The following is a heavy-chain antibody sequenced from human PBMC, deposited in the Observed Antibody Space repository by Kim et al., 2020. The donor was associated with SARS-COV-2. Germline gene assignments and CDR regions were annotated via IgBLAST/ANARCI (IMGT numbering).Heavy chain of an antibody. J-gene: IGHJ6*02. V-gene: IGHV3-48*03. CDR1: GFTFSSYE. Sequence: GGSLRLSCAASGFTFSSYEMNWVRQAPGKGLEWVSYISSSGSTIYYADSVKGRFTISRDNAKNSLYLQMNSLRAEDTAVYYCARVFPLTYCYGMDVWGQGTTDTVSS. CDR2: ISSSGSTI. CDR3: ARVFPLTYCYGMDV.